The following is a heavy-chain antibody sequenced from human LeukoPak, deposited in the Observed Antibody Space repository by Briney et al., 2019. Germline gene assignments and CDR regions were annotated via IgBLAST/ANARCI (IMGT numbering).Heavy chain of an antibody. CDR2: IHYGGST. CDR1: GGSISSRHY. CDR3: ASTIGLSGRNYFDS. D-gene: IGHD3-3*01. J-gene: IGHJ4*02. V-gene: IGHV4-39*01. Sequence: SETLSLTCAVSGGSISSRHYWGWIRQPPGKGLEWIGTIHYGGSTYYNPSLKSRVTIFVDPSKNQFSLKLTSVTAADTATYYCASTIGLSGRNYFDSWGRGTQVTVSS.